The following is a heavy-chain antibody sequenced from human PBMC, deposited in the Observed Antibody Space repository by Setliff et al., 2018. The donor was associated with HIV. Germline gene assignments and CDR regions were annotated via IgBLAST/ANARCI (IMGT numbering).Heavy chain of an antibody. CDR1: GYTFTGYY. V-gene: IGHV1-2*02. J-gene: IGHJ4*02. D-gene: IGHD3-22*01. Sequence: GASVKVSCKASGYTFTGYYMHWVRQAPGQGLEWMGWINPNSGGTNYAQKYQGRVTMTRDTSIRTVYMELSRLRSDDTAVYYCAREIDNYDDSGRAYWGQGTQVTVSS. CDR3: AREIDNYDDSGRAY. CDR2: INPNSGGT.